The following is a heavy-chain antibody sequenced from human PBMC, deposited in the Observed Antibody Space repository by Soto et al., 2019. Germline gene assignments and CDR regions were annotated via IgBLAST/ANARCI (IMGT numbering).Heavy chain of an antibody. CDR2: ISSTSSYI. J-gene: IGHJ5*02. Sequence: EVQLVESGGGLVKPGGSLRLSCAASGFTFSSYSMNWVRQAPGKGLEWVSYISSTSSYIYYADSVKGRFTISRDNAKNSLYLQMNSLRADDTAVYYCARSGYSYGRNWFDPWGQGTLVTVSS. CDR3: ARSGYSYGRNWFDP. V-gene: IGHV3-21*01. CDR1: GFTFSSYS. D-gene: IGHD5-18*01.